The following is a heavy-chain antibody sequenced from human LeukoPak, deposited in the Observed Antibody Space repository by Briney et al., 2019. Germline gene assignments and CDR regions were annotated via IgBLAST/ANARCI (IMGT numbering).Heavy chain of an antibody. D-gene: IGHD5-18*01. Sequence: KPSETLSLTCAVSGGSISSGGQSWSWMRQPPGKGLEWIGYIYHSGNTYYNPSLKSRVTISVDRSKNQFSLRVNSVTAADTAVYFCARRYSYGFYYFDYWGQGTLVTVSS. CDR2: IYHSGNT. CDR1: GGSISSGGQS. J-gene: IGHJ4*02. V-gene: IGHV4-30-2*01. CDR3: ARRYSYGFYYFDY.